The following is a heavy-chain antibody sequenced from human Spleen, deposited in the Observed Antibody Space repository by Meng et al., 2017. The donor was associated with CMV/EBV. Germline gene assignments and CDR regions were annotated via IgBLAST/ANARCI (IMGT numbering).Heavy chain of an antibody. J-gene: IGHJ4*02. CDR3: TKLGRGTYGDY. Sequence: VKVSCKASGYSFTAYYMHWVRQAPGQGLQWRGWINPDNGFTNYAQRFQGRVTMTRDTSISTVYMELGRLTSDDTAVYYCTKLGRGTYGDYWGQGTLVTVSS. CDR1: GYSFTAYY. D-gene: IGHD1-26*01. V-gene: IGHV1-2*02. CDR2: INPDNGFT.